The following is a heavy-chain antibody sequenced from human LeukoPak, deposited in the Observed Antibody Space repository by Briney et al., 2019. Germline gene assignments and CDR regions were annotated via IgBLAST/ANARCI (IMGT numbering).Heavy chain of an antibody. J-gene: IGHJ4*02. CDR3: ARAHSSTSCPDY. D-gene: IGHD2-2*01. CDR1: GYTFSSYT. V-gene: IGHV1-69*02. CDR2: IIPILGIA. Sequence: GASVNVSCKASGYTFSSYTMNWVRQAPGQGLEWMGRIIPILGIANYAQKFQGRVTITADKSTSTAYMELSSLRSEDTAVYYCARAHSSTSCPDYWGQGTLVTVSS.